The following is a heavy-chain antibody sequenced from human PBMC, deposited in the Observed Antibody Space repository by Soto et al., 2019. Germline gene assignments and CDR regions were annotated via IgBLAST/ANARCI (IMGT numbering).Heavy chain of an antibody. J-gene: IGHJ6*02. Sequence: QVQLVQSGAEVKKPGSSVKVSCKASGGTFSSYAISWVRQAPGQGLEWMGGIIPIFGTADYAQKFQGRVTIPADESTSTAYMELSSLRSEDPAVYYCASLIAAAGPPHSPRYYYGMDVWGQGTTVTVSS. D-gene: IGHD6-13*01. CDR2: IIPIFGTA. CDR3: ASLIAAAGPPHSPRYYYGMDV. V-gene: IGHV1-69*12. CDR1: GGTFSSYA.